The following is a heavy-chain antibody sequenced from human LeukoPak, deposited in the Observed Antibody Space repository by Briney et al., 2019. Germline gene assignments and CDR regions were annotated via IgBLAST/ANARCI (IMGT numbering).Heavy chain of an antibody. CDR3: ARVRSSRNWFDP. V-gene: IGHV1-8*01. J-gene: IGHJ5*02. Sequence: ASVKVSCKASGYTFTSYDINWVRQATGQGLEWMGWMNPNSGNTGYAQKFQGRVTMTRNTSIGTAYMELSGLRSEDTAVYYCARVRSSRNWFDPWGQGTLVTVSS. CDR2: MNPNSGNT. CDR1: GYTFTSYD.